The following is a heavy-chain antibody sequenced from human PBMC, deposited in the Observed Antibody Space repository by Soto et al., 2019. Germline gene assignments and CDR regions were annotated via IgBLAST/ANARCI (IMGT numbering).Heavy chain of an antibody. CDR1: GFPFSNFA. CDR2: ISGSGGRT. Sequence: EVQLLEAGGGLVQPGGSMRLSCEASGFPFSNFAMNWVRQSPGKGLEWVSSISGSGGRTWYADSVRGRFTISRDNSQNTLYLQMNGLRGEDTAIYYCAKHGFSGTYFHFGYWGQGALVTVSS. CDR3: AKHGFSGTYFHFGY. J-gene: IGHJ4*02. D-gene: IGHD3-10*01. V-gene: IGHV3-23*01.